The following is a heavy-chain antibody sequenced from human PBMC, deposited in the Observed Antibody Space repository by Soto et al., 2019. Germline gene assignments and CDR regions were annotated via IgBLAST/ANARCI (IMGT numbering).Heavy chain of an antibody. D-gene: IGHD2-2*01. CDR1: GFMFSSYT. J-gene: IGHJ4*02. Sequence: GGSLRLSCTASGFMFSSYTMNWVRQAPGKGLEWVSSVSFRGDIYYADSLEGRFTISRDDAKNSLYLQMNSMRAEDTAVYYCARGCSSASCYYYWGQGTLVTVSS. CDR3: ARGCSSASCYYY. CDR2: VSFRGDI. V-gene: IGHV3-21*01.